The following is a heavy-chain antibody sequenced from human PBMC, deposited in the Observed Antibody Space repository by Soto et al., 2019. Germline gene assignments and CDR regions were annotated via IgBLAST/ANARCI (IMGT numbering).Heavy chain of an antibody. V-gene: IGHV3-30*03. CDR3: LGASDFGSGTSYTLYY. CDR2: ISDDGVSK. D-gene: IGHD3-10*01. CDR1: GFSFSNYG. Sequence: EGSLRLSWAASGFSFSNYGMHWVRQAPGKGLEWVAVISDDGVSKYYADSVQGRFTISRDNSESVVLLQMNSLRPDDTAFYFCLGASDFGSGTSYTLYYWGQGTQVTVSS. J-gene: IGHJ4*02.